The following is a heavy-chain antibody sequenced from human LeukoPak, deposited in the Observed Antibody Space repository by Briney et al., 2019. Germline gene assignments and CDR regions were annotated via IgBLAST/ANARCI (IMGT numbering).Heavy chain of an antibody. CDR1: GFSVSSNF. J-gene: IGHJ4*02. Sequence: GGSLRLSCAASGFSVSSNFMSWVRQAPGKGLEWVSVIYAGGDTYYADSVKGRFTISRDNFKNTVYLQMNSLRAEDMGMYYCARSGSGWFDYWGQGTLVTVS. CDR2: IYAGGDT. D-gene: IGHD6-19*01. CDR3: ARSGSGWFDY. V-gene: IGHV3-53*01.